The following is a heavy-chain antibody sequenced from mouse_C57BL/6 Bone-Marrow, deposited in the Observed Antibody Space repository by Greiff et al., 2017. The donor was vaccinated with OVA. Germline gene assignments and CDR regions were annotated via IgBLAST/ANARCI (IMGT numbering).Heavy chain of an antibody. Sequence: QVQLQQSGPGLVQPSQSLSITCTVSGFSLTSYGVHWVRQSPGKGLEWLGVIWSGGSTDYNAAFIYRLSISKDNSKSQVFFKMNSLQADGTAIYYCARNRDYYGSSPMDYWGQGTSVTVSS. V-gene: IGHV2-2*01. CDR2: IWSGGST. CDR3: ARNRDYYGSSPMDY. CDR1: GFSLTSYG. D-gene: IGHD1-1*01. J-gene: IGHJ4*01.